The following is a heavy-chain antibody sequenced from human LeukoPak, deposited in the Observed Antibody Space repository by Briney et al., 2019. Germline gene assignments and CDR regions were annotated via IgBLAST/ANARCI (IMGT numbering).Heavy chain of an antibody. CDR1: GFTFRSYE. J-gene: IGHJ6*04. V-gene: IGHV3-48*03. D-gene: IGHD3-10*02. CDR3: AELGITMIGGV. Sequence: GGSLRLSCEDSGFTFRSYEMNWVRQAPGKGLEWIAYLSSSGSAFSYADSVKGRFTIARDNAKNSLYLQMNSLRAEDTAVYYCAELGITMIGGVWGKGTTVTISS. CDR2: LSSSGSAF.